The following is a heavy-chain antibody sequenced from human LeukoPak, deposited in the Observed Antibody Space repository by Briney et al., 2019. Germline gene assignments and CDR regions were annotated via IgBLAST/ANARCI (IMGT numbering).Heavy chain of an antibody. D-gene: IGHD3-3*01. CDR2: ISSDGSQK. CDR3: AGYYDFWSAVYHFYYMDV. V-gene: IGHV3-30-3*01. Sequence: PGRSLRLSCADSGFTFSSYAVHWVRQAPGKGPEWVAVISSDGSQKYYADSVKGRFTLSRDNSKNTLYLQMDRLRVEDTALYYCAGYYDFWSAVYHFYYMDVWGKGTTVTVSS. J-gene: IGHJ6*03. CDR1: GFTFSSYA.